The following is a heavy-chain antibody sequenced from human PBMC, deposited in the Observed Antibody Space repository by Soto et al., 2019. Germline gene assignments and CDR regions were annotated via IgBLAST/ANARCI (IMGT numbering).Heavy chain of an antibody. CDR2: INHSGST. J-gene: IGHJ5*02. D-gene: IGHD2-2*01. CDR1: GGSFSGYY. Sequence: SETPSLTCAVYGGSFSGYYWSWIRQPPGKGLEWIGEINHSGSTNYNPSLKSRVTISVDTSKNQFSLKLSSVTAADTAVYYCARGLDIVVVPAPASGQTSWFDPWGQGTLVTVSS. CDR3: ARGLDIVVVPAPASGQTSWFDP. V-gene: IGHV4-34*01.